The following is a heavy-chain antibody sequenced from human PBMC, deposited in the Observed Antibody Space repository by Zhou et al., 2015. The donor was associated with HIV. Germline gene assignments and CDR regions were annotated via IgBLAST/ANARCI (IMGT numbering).Heavy chain of an antibody. CDR1: GYTFTSYG. D-gene: IGHD2-2*01. V-gene: IGHV1-18*01. CDR3: ARDRGLSDIVVVPADYYYYMDV. Sequence: QVQLVQSGAEVKKPGASVKVSCKASGYTFTSYGISWVRQAPGQGLEWMGWISAYNGNTNYAQKLQGRVTMTTDTSTSTAYMELRSLRSEDSAIYYCARDRGLSDIVVVPADYYYYMDVWGKGTTVTVSS. CDR2: ISAYNGNT. J-gene: IGHJ6*03.